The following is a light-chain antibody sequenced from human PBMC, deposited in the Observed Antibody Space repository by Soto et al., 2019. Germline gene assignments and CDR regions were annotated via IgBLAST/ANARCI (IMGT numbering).Light chain of an antibody. CDR1: QSVSSY. Sequence: EIVLTQSAATLSLSPGERATLSCRASQSVSSYLAWYQQKPGQAPRLLIYEASNRATGIPARFSGSGSGTDFTLTISSLEPEDFAVYYCQQRSNWPPITFGHGTRLEIK. CDR2: EAS. CDR3: QQRSNWPPIT. V-gene: IGKV3-11*01. J-gene: IGKJ5*01.